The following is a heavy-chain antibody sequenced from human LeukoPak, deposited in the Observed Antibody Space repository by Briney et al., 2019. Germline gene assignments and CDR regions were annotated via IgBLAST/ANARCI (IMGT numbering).Heavy chain of an antibody. CDR1: GGSISSSSYY. CDR2: IYYSGST. Sequence: SETLSLTCTVSGGSISSSSYYWGWIRQPPGKGLEWIGSIYYSGSTYYNPSLKSRVTISVDTSKNQFSLKLRSVTAADTAVYYCARSDSSGYFGVDYWGQGTLVTVSS. V-gene: IGHV4-39*07. CDR3: ARSDSSGYFGVDY. J-gene: IGHJ4*02. D-gene: IGHD3-22*01.